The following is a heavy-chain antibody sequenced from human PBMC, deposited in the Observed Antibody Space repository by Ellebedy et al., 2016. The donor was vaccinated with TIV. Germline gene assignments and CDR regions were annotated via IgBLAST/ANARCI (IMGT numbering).Heavy chain of an antibody. Sequence: PGGSLRLSCAASGFNFTSYGMHWVRQAAGKGLEWVEAIWFEGSNRYYPDSVKGRFTISRDNSKNMVYLQMNSLRAEDTAVYYCARDHDEPLDVWGQGTTVTVSS. CDR2: IWFEGSNR. CDR3: ARDHDEPLDV. V-gene: IGHV3-33*01. J-gene: IGHJ6*02. CDR1: GFNFTSYG.